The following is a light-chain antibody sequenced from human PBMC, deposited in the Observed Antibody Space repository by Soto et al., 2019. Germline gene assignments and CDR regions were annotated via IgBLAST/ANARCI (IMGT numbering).Light chain of an antibody. Sequence: DIQMTQSPSALAASVGDRITSTCQASQSIGRHLNWYQQKPGKAPKFLIYAASNLQSGVPSRFSGSGSGTDFTLTVNRLQPEDFATYYCQHGYTSPIPFGQGTQLEIK. CDR1: QSIGRH. CDR3: QHGYTSPIP. J-gene: IGKJ5*01. CDR2: AAS. V-gene: IGKV1-39*01.